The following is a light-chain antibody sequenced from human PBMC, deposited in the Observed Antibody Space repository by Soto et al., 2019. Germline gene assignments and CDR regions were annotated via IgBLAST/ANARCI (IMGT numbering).Light chain of an antibody. CDR1: SGDVGGWTY. Sequence: QSALTQPPSASESPGQSVTIPCTGVSGDVGGWTYVSWYQHSPGKAPKLLIYEVSRRPQGVPDRFSGSKSGTSVSLAISGLQSDDEADYYCATWDDRVLGIVFGGGTKLTVL. CDR3: ATWDDRVLGIV. CDR2: EVS. J-gene: IGLJ2*01. V-gene: IGLV2-8*01.